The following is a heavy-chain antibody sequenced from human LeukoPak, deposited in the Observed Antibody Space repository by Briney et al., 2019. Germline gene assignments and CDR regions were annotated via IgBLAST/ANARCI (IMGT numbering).Heavy chain of an antibody. Sequence: ASVKVSCKASGGTFSSYAISWVRQAPGQGLEWMGGIIPIFGTANYAQKFQGRVTITADESTSTAYMELSSLRSEDTAVYYCARGPHTTYYDFWSGYSNDAFDIWGQGTMVTVSS. CDR3: ARGPHTTYYDFWSGYSNDAFDI. CDR2: IIPIFGTA. D-gene: IGHD3-3*01. J-gene: IGHJ3*02. CDR1: GGTFSSYA. V-gene: IGHV1-69*13.